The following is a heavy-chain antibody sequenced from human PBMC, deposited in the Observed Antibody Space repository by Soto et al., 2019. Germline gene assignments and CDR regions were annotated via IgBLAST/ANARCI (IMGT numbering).Heavy chain of an antibody. CDR2: IGYDGSNK. Sequence: GGSLRLSCAASGFTFSSYGMHWVRQAPGKGLEWVAVIGYDGSNKYYADSVKGRFTISRDNSKNTLYLQMNSLRAEDMAVYYCAREGDGYNYGLDYWGQGTLVTVSS. V-gene: IGHV3-33*01. D-gene: IGHD5-12*01. CDR3: AREGDGYNYGLDY. J-gene: IGHJ4*02. CDR1: GFTFSSYG.